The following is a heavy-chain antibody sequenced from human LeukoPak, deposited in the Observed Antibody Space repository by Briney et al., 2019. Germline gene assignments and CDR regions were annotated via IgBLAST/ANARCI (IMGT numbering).Heavy chain of an antibody. Sequence: SVKVSCKASGGTFSSYAISWVRQAPGQGLEWMGRIIPILGIANYAQKFQGRVTITTDKSTSTAYMELSSLRSEDTAVYYCAREGIAAAGIVRAPREAEYYGMDVWGQGTTVTVSS. D-gene: IGHD6-13*01. CDR1: GGTFSSYA. CDR2: IIPILGIA. J-gene: IGHJ6*02. CDR3: AREGIAAAGIVRAPREAEYYGMDV. V-gene: IGHV1-69*04.